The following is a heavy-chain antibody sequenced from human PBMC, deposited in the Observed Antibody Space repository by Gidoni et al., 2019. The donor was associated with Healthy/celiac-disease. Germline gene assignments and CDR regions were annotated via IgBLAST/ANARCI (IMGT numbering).Heavy chain of an antibody. CDR1: GFTFSDYY. CDR2: ISSSSSYT. D-gene: IGHD3-22*01. J-gene: IGHJ4*02. V-gene: IGHV3-11*06. CDR3: ARSPSGRRTWDSSGSGFDY. Sequence: QVQLVESGGGLVKPGGSLRLSCAASGFTFSDYYMSWIRQAPGKGLEWVSYISSSSSYTNYADSVKGRFTISRDNAKNSLYLQMNSLRAEDTAVYYCARSPSGRRTWDSSGSGFDYWGQGTLVTVSS.